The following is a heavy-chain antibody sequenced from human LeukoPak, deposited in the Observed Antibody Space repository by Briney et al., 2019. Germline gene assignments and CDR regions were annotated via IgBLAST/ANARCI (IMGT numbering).Heavy chain of an antibody. Sequence: ASVKVSCKASGGTFSSYAISWVRQAPGRGLEWMGGIIPIFGTANYAQKFQGRVTITTDESTSTAYMELSSLRSEDTAVYYCARGGSYGYDYYYYMDVWGKGTTVTVSS. CDR3: ARGGSYGYDYYYYMDV. CDR2: IIPIFGTA. CDR1: GGTFSSYA. V-gene: IGHV1-69*05. D-gene: IGHD5-18*01. J-gene: IGHJ6*03.